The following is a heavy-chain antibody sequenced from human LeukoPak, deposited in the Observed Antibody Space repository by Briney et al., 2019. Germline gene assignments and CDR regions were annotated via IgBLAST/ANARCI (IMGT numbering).Heavy chain of an antibody. CDR1: GGTFSSYA. Sequence: SVKVSCKASGGTFSSYAISWVRQAPGQGLEWMGRIIPIFGPANYPQNFQGRVTISTDKSTTTVYMELSSLRFDDTAVYYCARIPDDYVWGSSDYWGQGTLVTVSS. J-gene: IGHJ4*02. D-gene: IGHD3-16*01. CDR3: ARIPDDYVWGSSDY. V-gene: IGHV1-69*05. CDR2: IIPIFGPA.